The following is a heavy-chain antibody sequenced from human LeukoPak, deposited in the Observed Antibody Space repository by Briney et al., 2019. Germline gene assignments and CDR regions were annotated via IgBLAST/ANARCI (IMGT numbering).Heavy chain of an antibody. CDR3: APTAEAYTSWWKV. CDR2: INPDSGFT. CDR1: GYKFTDDY. Sequence: ASGKVSCKASGYKFTDDYMHWVRQAPGQGLEFMGWINPDSGFTNYAQKFKGRVTVTRDTSISTAYLEVRSLTSDDTAVYYCAPTAEAYTSWWKVWGQGTLVTVSS. V-gene: IGHV1-2*02. J-gene: IGHJ4*02. D-gene: IGHD3-16*01.